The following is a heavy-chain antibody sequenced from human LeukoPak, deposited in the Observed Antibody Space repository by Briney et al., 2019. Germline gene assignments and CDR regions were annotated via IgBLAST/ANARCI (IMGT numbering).Heavy chain of an antibody. Sequence: GESLKISCKGSGSSFTSYWIGWVRQMPGKGLQWLGIIFPGDSDTRYSPSFQGRVTISADKSISTAYLQWSRLKASDTAMYYCARGKVVSTTIDAFDIWGQGTMVTVSS. V-gene: IGHV5-51*01. CDR3: ARGKVVSTTIDAFDI. J-gene: IGHJ3*02. D-gene: IGHD5/OR15-5a*01. CDR1: GSSFTSYW. CDR2: IFPGDSDT.